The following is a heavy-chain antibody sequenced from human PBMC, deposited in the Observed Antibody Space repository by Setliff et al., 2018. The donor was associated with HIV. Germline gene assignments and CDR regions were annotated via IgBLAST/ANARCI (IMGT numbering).Heavy chain of an antibody. CDR3: ARHAAGSDGRFDY. Sequence: PSETLSLTCTVSGGSISSGGYYWSWIRQHPGKGLEWIGYIYYSGSTYYNPSHKSRVTISVDTSKNQFSLKLSSVTAADTAVYDCARHAAGSDGRFDYWGKVTLVTVSS. V-gene: IGHV4-31*03. J-gene: IGHJ4*02. CDR2: IYYSGST. CDR1: GGSISSGGYY. D-gene: IGHD6-25*01.